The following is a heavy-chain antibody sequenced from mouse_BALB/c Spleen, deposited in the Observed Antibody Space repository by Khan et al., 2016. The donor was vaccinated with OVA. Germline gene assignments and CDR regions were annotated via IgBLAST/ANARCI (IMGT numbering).Heavy chain of an antibody. D-gene: IGHD1-1*01. J-gene: IGHJ3*01. CDR2: INTETGEA. CDR1: GYIFTDYA. CDR3: AGRFIY. V-gene: IGHV9-2-1*01. Sequence: QIQLVQSGPQLKKPGETVKISCRASGYIFTDYAMHWVRQAPGKVLRWMGWINTETGEAIYADDFKGRFAFSLETSATTAYLQINNLKNEDTATYFCAGRFIYWGQGTLVTVSA.